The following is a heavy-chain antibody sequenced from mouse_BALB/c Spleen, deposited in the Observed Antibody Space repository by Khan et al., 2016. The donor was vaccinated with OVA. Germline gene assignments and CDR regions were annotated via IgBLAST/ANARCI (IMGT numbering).Heavy chain of an antibody. J-gene: IGHJ3*01. CDR1: GFSLTSYG. D-gene: IGHD1-1*01. CDR3: ARACYYGAWFAY. Sequence: QVQLKQSGPGLVAPSQTLSITCTVSGFSLTSYGVHWVRQPPGKGLEWLGVIWAGGSTNHNSALMSRLSISKDNSKSQVFLKMNSLQTDDTAMYYCARACYYGAWFAYWGQGTLVTVSA. CDR2: IWAGGST. V-gene: IGHV2-9*02.